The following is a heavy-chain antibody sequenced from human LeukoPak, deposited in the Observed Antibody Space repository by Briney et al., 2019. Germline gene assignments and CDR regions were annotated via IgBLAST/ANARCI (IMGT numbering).Heavy chain of an antibody. V-gene: IGHV3-30*02. CDR1: GFTFSTYG. CDR2: IRYDGRNK. Sequence: GGSLRLSCAASGFTFSTYGMHWVRQAPGKGLEWVAFIRYDGRNKYYADSVKGRFTISRDNSKNTLCLQMNSLRAEDTAVYYCAKEIWPTVTTPGHTHCDYWGQGTVVTVSS. CDR3: AKEIWPTVTTPGHTHCDY. J-gene: IGHJ4*02. D-gene: IGHD4-17*01.